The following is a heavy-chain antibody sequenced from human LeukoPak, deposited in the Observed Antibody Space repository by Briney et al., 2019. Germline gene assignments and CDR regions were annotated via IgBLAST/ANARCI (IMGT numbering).Heavy chain of an antibody. Sequence: PGGSLRLSCAASGFTFSSYGMHWVRQAPGKGLEWVAVIWYDGSNKYYADSVKGRFTISRDNSKNTLYLQMNSLRAEDTAVYYCARVGLTSGSYFTLGYWGQGTLVTVSS. V-gene: IGHV3-33*01. CDR1: GFTFSSYG. D-gene: IGHD1-26*01. CDR3: ARVGLTSGSYFTLGY. J-gene: IGHJ4*02. CDR2: IWYDGSNK.